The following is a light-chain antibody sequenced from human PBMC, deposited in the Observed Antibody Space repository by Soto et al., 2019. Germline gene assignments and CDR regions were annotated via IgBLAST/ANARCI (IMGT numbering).Light chain of an antibody. CDR3: QQSYTTPFT. J-gene: IGKJ4*01. CDR2: AAS. V-gene: IGKV1-39*01. Sequence: IQMTQSPSSLSASVGDRVTITCRASQSISTYLNWYQQEPGKAPKLLISAASSLQSGVPSRFSGSGSGTDFTLTINTLQPEDFAAYSCQQSYTTPFTFGGGTRVEIK. CDR1: QSISTY.